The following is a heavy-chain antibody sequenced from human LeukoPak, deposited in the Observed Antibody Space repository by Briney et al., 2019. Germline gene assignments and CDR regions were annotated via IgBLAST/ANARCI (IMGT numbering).Heavy chain of an antibody. D-gene: IGHD3-16*02. Sequence: SVKVSCKASGGTFSSYAISWVRQAPGQGLEWMGRIIPILDIANYAQKFQGRVTITADKSTSTAYMELSSLRSEDTAVYYCARDGGNDYVWGSYRSRHYYYGMDVWGQGTTVTVSS. J-gene: IGHJ6*02. CDR1: GGTFSSYA. CDR2: IIPILDIA. V-gene: IGHV1-69*04. CDR3: ARDGGNDYVWGSYRSRHYYYGMDV.